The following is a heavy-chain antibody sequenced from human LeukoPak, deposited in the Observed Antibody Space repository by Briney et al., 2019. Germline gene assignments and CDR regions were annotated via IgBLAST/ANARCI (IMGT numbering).Heavy chain of an antibody. D-gene: IGHD3-22*01. CDR1: GGYFSGYY. Sequence: SETLSLTCAVYGGYFSGYYWSWIRQPPGKGLEWIGEINHSGSTNYNPSLKSRVTISVDTSKNQFSLKLSSVTAADTAVYYCARGRRYYYDSSSFDYWGQGTLVTVSS. J-gene: IGHJ4*02. CDR3: ARGRRYYYDSSSFDY. CDR2: INHSGST. V-gene: IGHV4-34*01.